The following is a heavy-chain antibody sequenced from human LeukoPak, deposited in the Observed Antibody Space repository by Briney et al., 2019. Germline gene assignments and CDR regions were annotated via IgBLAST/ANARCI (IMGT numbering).Heavy chain of an antibody. CDR1: GFTLSDYE. V-gene: IGHV3-48*03. CDR2: SSTSGRTI. CDR3: ARGDGYSPFDY. J-gene: IGHJ4*02. Sequence: GGSLRLSCAASGFTLSDYEINWVRQAPGKGLEWVAYSSTSGRTIWYADSVKGRFTFSRDNAKNSLYLQMNSLRTEDTTVYYCARGDGYSPFDYWGQGTLATVSS. D-gene: IGHD5-24*01.